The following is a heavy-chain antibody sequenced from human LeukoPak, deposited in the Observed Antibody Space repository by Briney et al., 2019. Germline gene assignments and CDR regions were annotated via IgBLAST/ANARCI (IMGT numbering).Heavy chain of an antibody. Sequence: GGSLRLSCAASGFTFSSYAMSWVRQAPGKGLEWVSAISGSGGSTYYADSVKGRFTISRDNSKNTLYLQMNSLRAEDTAVYYCLRVGYCSSTSCYKGGGAFDYWGQGTLVTVSS. CDR3: LRVGYCSSTSCYKGGGAFDY. V-gene: IGHV3-23*01. D-gene: IGHD2-2*02. J-gene: IGHJ4*02. CDR1: GFTFSSYA. CDR2: ISGSGGST.